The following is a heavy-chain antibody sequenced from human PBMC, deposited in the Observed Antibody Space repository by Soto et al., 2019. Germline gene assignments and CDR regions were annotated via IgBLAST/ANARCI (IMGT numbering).Heavy chain of an antibody. J-gene: IGHJ5*02. CDR3: VKNSGWFNT. CDR2: IDGSGGIT. D-gene: IGHD3-10*01. Sequence: PGGSLRLSCAASGFTFGTTDMSWVRQAPGEGLEWVSTIDGSGGITYYADSVKGRFTISRDNSRNTVYPQMNSLRGDDTALYYCVKNSGWFNTWGQGALVTVPS. V-gene: IGHV3-23*01. CDR1: GFTFGTTD.